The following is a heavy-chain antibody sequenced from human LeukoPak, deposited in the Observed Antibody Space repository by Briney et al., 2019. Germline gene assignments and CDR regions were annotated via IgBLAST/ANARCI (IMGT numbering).Heavy chain of an antibody. V-gene: IGHV3-23*01. J-gene: IGHJ4*02. Sequence: GGSLRLSCAATGFAFNNYAMTWVRQAPGKGLEWVSNINDNGGQRHYADSVKGRFTISRDNSKNTLFLQMDSLRAEDTAVYYCAKTQWKVGATDYFDYWGQGILVTVSS. D-gene: IGHD1-26*01. CDR1: GFAFNNYA. CDR3: AKTQWKVGATDYFDY. CDR2: INDNGGQR.